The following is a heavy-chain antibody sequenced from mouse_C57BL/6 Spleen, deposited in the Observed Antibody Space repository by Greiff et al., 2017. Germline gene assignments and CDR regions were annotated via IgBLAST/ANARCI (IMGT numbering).Heavy chain of an antibody. Sequence: EVQLQQSGAELVRPGASVKLSCTASGFNIKDDYMHWVKQRPEQGLEWIGWIDPENGDTEYASKFQGKATITADTSSNTAYLQLSSLPSEDTAVYYCTTSDGWFAYWGQGTLVTVSA. CDR2: IDPENGDT. V-gene: IGHV14-4*01. CDR3: TTSDGWFAY. CDR1: GFNIKDDY. J-gene: IGHJ3*01.